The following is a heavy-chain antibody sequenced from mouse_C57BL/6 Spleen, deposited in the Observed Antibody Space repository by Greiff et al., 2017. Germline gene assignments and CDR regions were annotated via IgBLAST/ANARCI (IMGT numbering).Heavy chain of an antibody. D-gene: IGHD1-1*01. Sequence: EVQRVESGGGLVKPGGSLKLSCAASGFTFSSYGMPWVRQAPEKGLEWVAYISSGGSTIYYADTVKGRFTISRDNAKNTLFLQMTSLRSEDTAMXYCESITTVVDWYFDVWGTGTTVTVSA. J-gene: IGHJ1*03. CDR1: GFTFSSYG. CDR2: ISSGGSTI. CDR3: ESITTVVDWYFDV. V-gene: IGHV5-17*01.